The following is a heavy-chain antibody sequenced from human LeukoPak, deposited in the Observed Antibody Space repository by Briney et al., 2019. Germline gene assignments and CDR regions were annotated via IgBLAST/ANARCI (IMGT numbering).Heavy chain of an antibody. Sequence: GGSLRLSCAASGFTFSSYSMNWVRQAPGKGLEWVSSISSSSSYIYYADSVKGRFTISRDNAKNSLYLQMNSLRAEDTAVYYCARTPCSGGSCPYYYYMDVWGKGTTVTISS. CDR3: ARTPCSGGSCPYYYYMDV. V-gene: IGHV3-21*01. CDR2: ISSSSSYI. D-gene: IGHD2-15*01. CDR1: GFTFSSYS. J-gene: IGHJ6*03.